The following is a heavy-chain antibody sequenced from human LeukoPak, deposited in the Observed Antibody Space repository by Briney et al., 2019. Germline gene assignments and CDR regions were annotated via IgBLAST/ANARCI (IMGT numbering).Heavy chain of an antibody. V-gene: IGHV1-2*06. CDR3: ARDRSTVTTNWFDP. CDR1: GYTFTGYY. Sequence: ASVKVSCKTSGYTFTGYYMHWVRQAPGQGLEGMGRVDTNSGGTNYAQKFQDRVTMTRDTSITTAYMELSRLRSDDTAVYYCARDRSTVTTNWFDPWGQGTLVTVSS. D-gene: IGHD4-17*01. CDR2: VDTNSGGT. J-gene: IGHJ5*02.